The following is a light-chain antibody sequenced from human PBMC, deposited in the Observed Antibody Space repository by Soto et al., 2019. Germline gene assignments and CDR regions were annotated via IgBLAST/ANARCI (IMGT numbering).Light chain of an antibody. CDR3: CSYADTFYV. Sequence: QSALTQPASVSGSPGQSITISCTGTSSDIGNYNYVSWYQQHPGKAPKLIIYEVNNRPSGVSNRFSGSKSGNTASLTISGLQAEDEADYYCCSYADTFYVFGTGTKLTVL. J-gene: IGLJ1*01. CDR1: SSDIGNYNY. V-gene: IGLV2-14*01. CDR2: EVN.